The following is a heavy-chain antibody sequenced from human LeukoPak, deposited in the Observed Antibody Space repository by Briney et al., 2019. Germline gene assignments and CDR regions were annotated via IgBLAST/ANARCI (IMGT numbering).Heavy chain of an antibody. D-gene: IGHD3-22*01. J-gene: IGHJ3*02. CDR2: TYSGGST. V-gene: IGHV3-53*01. CDR3: ASRGATYYYDSSGYFAFDI. Sequence: PGGSLRLSCAASGFTVSSNYMSWVRQAPGKGLEWVSVTYSGGSTYYADSVKGRFTISRDNSKNTLYLQMNSLRAEDTAVYYCASRGATYYYDSSGYFAFDIWGQGTMVTVSS. CDR1: GFTVSSNY.